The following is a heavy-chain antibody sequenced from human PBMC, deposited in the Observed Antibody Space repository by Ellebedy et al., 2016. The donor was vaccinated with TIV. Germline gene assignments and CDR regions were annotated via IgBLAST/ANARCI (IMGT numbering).Heavy chain of an antibody. CDR1: AGSISSFY. J-gene: IGHJ4*02. V-gene: IGHV4-4*07. Sequence: MPSETLSLTCTVSAGSISSFYWSWIPQPAGKGPEWIGLLHPSGTTNYNDSLKSRVTVSVDTSKNQFSLKLVSVTPADTAVYYCARGGASSLPFDYWGQGVLVTVSS. CDR3: ARGGASSLPFDY. D-gene: IGHD3-10*01. CDR2: LHPSGTT.